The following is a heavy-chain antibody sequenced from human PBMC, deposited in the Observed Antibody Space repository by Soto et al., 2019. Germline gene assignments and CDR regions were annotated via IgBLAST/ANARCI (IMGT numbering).Heavy chain of an antibody. Sequence: ASVKVSCKTSGYNFVTYGITWVRQAPGQGLEWMGWISVYSGNTHYAQKFHDRVTLTTDTSTTTAYMDLRNLTSDDSAFYYCARNTPFFESSGSADYWGQGTMVTVSS. V-gene: IGHV1-18*01. CDR2: ISVYSGNT. D-gene: IGHD3-22*01. CDR1: GYNFVTYG. J-gene: IGHJ4*02. CDR3: ARNTPFFESSGSADY.